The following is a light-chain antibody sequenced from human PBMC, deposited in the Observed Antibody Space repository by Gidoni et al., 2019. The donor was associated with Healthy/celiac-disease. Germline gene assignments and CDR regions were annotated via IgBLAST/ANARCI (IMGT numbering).Light chain of an antibody. CDR3: QQYGSSPYT. Sequence: IVLTQPPGTLSLAPRERATLSCRASQSVSSSYLAWYQQKPGQAPRLLIYGASSRATGITDRFSGSGSGTDFTLTISRLEPEDFAVYYCQQYGSSPYTFGQGTKLEIK. V-gene: IGKV3-20*01. CDR1: QSVSSSY. J-gene: IGKJ2*01. CDR2: GAS.